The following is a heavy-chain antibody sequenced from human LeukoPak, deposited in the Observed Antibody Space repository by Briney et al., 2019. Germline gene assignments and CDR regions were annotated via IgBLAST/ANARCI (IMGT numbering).Heavy chain of an antibody. CDR3: ARGAEYDFWSGQAYYYGMDV. CDR2: IYDSGST. Sequence: SETLSLTCTVSGASIRSGDYYWSWIRQPPGKGLEWIGYIYDSGSTNYNPSLKSRVTISVDTSKNQFSLKLSSVTAADTAVYYCARGAEYDFWSGQAYYYGMDVWGQGTTVTVSS. D-gene: IGHD3-3*01. CDR1: GASIRSGDYY. J-gene: IGHJ6*02. V-gene: IGHV4-30-4*01.